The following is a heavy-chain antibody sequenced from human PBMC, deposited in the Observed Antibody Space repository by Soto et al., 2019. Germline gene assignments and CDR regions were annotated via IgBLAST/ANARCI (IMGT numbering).Heavy chain of an antibody. Sequence: PSETLSLTCAVYGGSFSGYYWSWIRQPPGKGLEWIGEINHSGSTNYNPSLKSRVTISVDTSKNQFSLKLSSVTAADTAVYYCASASGSYSGYWGQGTLVT. V-gene: IGHV4-34*01. CDR2: INHSGST. CDR1: GGSFSGYY. CDR3: ASASGSYSGY. D-gene: IGHD1-26*01. J-gene: IGHJ4*02.